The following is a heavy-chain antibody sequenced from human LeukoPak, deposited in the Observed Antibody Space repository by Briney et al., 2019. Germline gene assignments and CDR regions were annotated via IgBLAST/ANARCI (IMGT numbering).Heavy chain of an antibody. CDR3: ARAVAGTRANFDY. J-gene: IGHJ4*02. Sequence: GGSLRLSCAASGFTFSSYSMNWVRQAPGKGLEWVSSISSSSSYIYYADSVKGRFTISRDNAKNSLYLQMNSLRAEDTAVYYCARAVAGTRANFDYWGQGTLVTVSS. V-gene: IGHV3-21*01. CDR1: GFTFSSYS. CDR2: ISSSSSYI. D-gene: IGHD6-19*01.